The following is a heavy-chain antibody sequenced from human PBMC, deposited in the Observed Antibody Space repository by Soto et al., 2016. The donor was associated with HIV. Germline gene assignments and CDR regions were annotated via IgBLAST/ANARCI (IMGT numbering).Heavy chain of an antibody. V-gene: IGHV3-15*01. D-gene: IGHD2-21*02. CDR1: GFTFTNAW. CDR3: TTGTDRGLTYYYYYGMDV. CDR2: IKSKADGGMI. J-gene: IGHJ6*02. Sequence: EVQLVESGGGLVKPGGSLRLSCAASGFTFTNAWMSWVRQAPGKGLEWVGHIKSKADGGMIHYAAPVKDRFTISRDDSENTLYLQMSSLKTEDTAVYYCTTGTDRGLTYYYYYGMDVWGQGTSVTVSS.